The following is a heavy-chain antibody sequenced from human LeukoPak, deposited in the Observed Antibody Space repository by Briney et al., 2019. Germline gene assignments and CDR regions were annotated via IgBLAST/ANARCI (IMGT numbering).Heavy chain of an antibody. Sequence: GGSLRLSCAASGFTFSTYTMNWVRQAPGKGLEWVSSISTGSSYIYYADSVRGRFTISRDNSRDTLFLQMNSLRAEDTAVYYCARDGTQSGYFGLWGGGTLVTVSS. D-gene: IGHD3-3*01. J-gene: IGHJ2*01. CDR2: ISTGSSYI. CDR3: ARDGTQSGYFGL. CDR1: GFTFSTYT. V-gene: IGHV3-21*04.